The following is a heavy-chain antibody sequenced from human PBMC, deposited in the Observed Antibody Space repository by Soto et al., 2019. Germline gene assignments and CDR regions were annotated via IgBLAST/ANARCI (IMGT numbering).Heavy chain of an antibody. Sequence: ASVKVSCKASGYTFTSYDINWVRQASGQGLEWMGWLNPNSGNTGFAQKFQGRVTLTRDTSINTAYMELSSLRDEDTAVYYCVRDPDGINDFDYWGQGTLVTVSS. CDR2: LNPNSGNT. J-gene: IGHJ4*02. V-gene: IGHV1-8*01. CDR3: VRDPDGINDFDY. D-gene: IGHD1-1*01. CDR1: GYTFTSYD.